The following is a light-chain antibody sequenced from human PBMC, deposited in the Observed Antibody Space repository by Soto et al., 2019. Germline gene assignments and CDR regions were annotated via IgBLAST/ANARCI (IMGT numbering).Light chain of an antibody. CDR2: DVT. J-gene: IGLJ1*01. CDR3: SSYTSSSTYV. Sequence: QSVLTQPASVSGSPGQSITISCTGTRSDVGGYNYVYWHQQHPGKAPKLMICDVTNRPSGVSDRFSGSKSGNTASLTISGLQAEDEADYYCSSYTSSSTYVFGAGTKVTV. CDR1: RSDVGGYNY. V-gene: IGLV2-14*01.